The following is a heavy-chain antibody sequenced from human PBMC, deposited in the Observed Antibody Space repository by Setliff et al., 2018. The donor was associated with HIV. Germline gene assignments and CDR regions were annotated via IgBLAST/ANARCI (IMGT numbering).Heavy chain of an antibody. J-gene: IGHJ6*03. CDR2: MNPNSGNT. Sequence: ASVKVSCKASGYTFSSYDINWVRQATGKGLEWIGWMNPNSGNTGYAQRFQGRVTMTRDTSISTAYMELNNLKFEDTAVYYCARARRDSDDRGRRNHYYIDVWGKGTTVTVSS. D-gene: IGHD1-26*01. CDR3: ARARRDSDDRGRRNHYYIDV. CDR1: GYTFSSYD. V-gene: IGHV1-8*02.